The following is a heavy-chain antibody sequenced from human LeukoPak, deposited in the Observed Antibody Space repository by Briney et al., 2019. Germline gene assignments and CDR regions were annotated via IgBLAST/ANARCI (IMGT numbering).Heavy chain of an antibody. CDR3: ASLYSGYDPFDY. CDR1: GYTFTDYY. V-gene: IGHV1-2*02. CDR2: INPNSGGT. Sequence: GASVKISCKASGYTFTDYYMHWVRQAPGQGLEWMGWINPNSGGTNYAQKFQGRVTMTRDTSISTAYMELSRLRSDDTAVYYCASLYSGYDPFDYWGQGTLVTVSS. J-gene: IGHJ4*02. D-gene: IGHD5-12*01.